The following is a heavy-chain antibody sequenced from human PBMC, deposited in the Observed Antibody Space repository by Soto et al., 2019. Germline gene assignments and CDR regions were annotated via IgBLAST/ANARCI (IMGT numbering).Heavy chain of an antibody. D-gene: IGHD2-21*02. Sequence: GESLKISCKGSGYSFTSYWIGWVRQMPGKGLEWMGIIYPGDSDTRYSPSFQGQVTISADKSISTAYLQWSSLRIEDTAVYYCTRDGRGLGRLSLFEYWGQGVLVTVSS. CDR2: IYPGDSDT. V-gene: IGHV5-51*01. CDR3: TRDGRGLGRLSLFEY. J-gene: IGHJ4*02. CDR1: GYSFTSYW.